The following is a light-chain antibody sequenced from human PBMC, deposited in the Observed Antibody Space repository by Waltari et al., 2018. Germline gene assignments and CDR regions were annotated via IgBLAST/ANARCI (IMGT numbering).Light chain of an antibody. Sequence: QSALTQPASVSGSPGQSITISCTGITSDVGGYNYVSGYQQHPGKAPKVMIYDVSKRPSGVSNRFSGSKSGNTASLIISGLQAEDEADYYCGSYRSSSARYVFGTGTKVTVL. J-gene: IGLJ1*01. CDR1: TSDVGGYNY. CDR3: GSYRSSSARYV. CDR2: DVS. V-gene: IGLV2-14*01.